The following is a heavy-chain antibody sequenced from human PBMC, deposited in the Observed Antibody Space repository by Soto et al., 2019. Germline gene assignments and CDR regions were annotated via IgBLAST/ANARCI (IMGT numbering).Heavy chain of an antibody. V-gene: IGHV3-48*02. D-gene: IGHD6-6*01. CDR3: ARGGSSSDNVMDV. Sequence: EVQLVESGGGLVQPGGSLRLSCAASGFSFSTYSMKWVRQAPGKGLEWVSYISSRSYTIYYIDSVKGRFTISRDNAKSSLYLQMNSLRDEDTAVYYCARGGSSSDNVMDVWGQGTTVTVSS. J-gene: IGHJ6*02. CDR2: ISSRSYTI. CDR1: GFSFSTYS.